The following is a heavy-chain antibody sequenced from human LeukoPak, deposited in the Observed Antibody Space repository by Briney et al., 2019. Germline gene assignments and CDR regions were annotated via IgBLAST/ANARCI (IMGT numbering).Heavy chain of an antibody. J-gene: IGHJ4*02. D-gene: IGHD5-18*01. V-gene: IGHV3-23*01. CDR3: ARDTANSYGSYYFDY. CDR2: ISGSGGST. Sequence: GGSLRLSCAASGFTFSSYAMSWVRQAPGKGLEWVSAISGSGGSTYYADSVKGRFTISRDNSKNTLYLQMNSLRAEDTAVYYCARDTANSYGSYYFDYWGQGTLVTVSS. CDR1: GFTFSSYA.